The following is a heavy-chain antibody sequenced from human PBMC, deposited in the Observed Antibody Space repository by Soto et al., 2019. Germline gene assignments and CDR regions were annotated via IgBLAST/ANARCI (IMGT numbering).Heavy chain of an antibody. CDR3: AKGYRYDSSGYYLGY. Sequence: GGSLRLSCAASGFTFSSYAMSWVRQAPGKGLEWVSAISGSGGSTYYADSVKGRFTISRDNSKNTLYLQMNSLRAEDTAVYYCAKGYRYDSSGYYLGYWGQGTLVTVSS. J-gene: IGHJ4*02. CDR2: ISGSGGST. V-gene: IGHV3-23*01. D-gene: IGHD3-22*01. CDR1: GFTFSSYA.